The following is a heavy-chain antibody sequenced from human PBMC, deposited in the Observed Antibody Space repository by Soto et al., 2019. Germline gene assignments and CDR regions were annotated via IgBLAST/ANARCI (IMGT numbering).Heavy chain of an antibody. J-gene: IGHJ5*02. Sequence: QVQLQQWGAGLLKPSETLSLTCAVYGGSFSGYYWSWIRQPPGKGLEWIGEINHSGSTNYNPSLKSRVTISVDTSKNQFSLKLSSVTAADTAVYYCARCGAAAAIHWFDPWGQGTLVTVSS. CDR3: ARCGAAAAIHWFDP. CDR1: GGSFSGYY. CDR2: INHSGST. V-gene: IGHV4-34*01. D-gene: IGHD2-2*02.